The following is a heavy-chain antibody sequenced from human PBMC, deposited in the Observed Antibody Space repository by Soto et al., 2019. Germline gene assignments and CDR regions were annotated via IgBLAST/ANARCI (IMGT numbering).Heavy chain of an antibody. CDR2: ITGSGGRA. J-gene: IGHJ6*02. V-gene: IGHV3-23*01. CDR1: GFTFSNFV. Sequence: EVQLLESGGGWVQPGGSLRLSCAASGFTFSNFVMSWVRHIPGKGLHWVSGITGSGGRAYYADSVKGRFTISRDNSRNTLYLQMSRLGDEDTAMYHCAVHLGQNYYTMDVWGQGTTVTVSS. CDR3: AVHLGQNYYTMDV.